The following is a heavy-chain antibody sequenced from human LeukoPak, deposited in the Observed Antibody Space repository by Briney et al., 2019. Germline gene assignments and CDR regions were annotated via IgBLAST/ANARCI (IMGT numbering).Heavy chain of an antibody. CDR2: IYTSGST. D-gene: IGHD3-10*01. Sequence: SQTLSLTCTVSGGSISSGSYYWSWIRQPAGKGLEWIGRIYTSGSTNYNPSLKSRVTISVDTSKNQFSLKLSSVTAADTAVYYCARGWGGYGSGSYYNYYYYYMDVWGKGTTVTVSS. J-gene: IGHJ6*03. V-gene: IGHV4-61*02. CDR3: ARGWGGYGSGSYYNYYYYYMDV. CDR1: GGSISSGSYY.